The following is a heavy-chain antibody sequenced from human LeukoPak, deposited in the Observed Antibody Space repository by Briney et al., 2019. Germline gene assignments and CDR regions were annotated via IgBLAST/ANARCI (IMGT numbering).Heavy chain of an antibody. Sequence: SQTLSLTCTVSGGSISSGGYYWSWLRQHPGKGLEWIGYIYYSGSTYYNPSLKSRVTISVDTSKNQFSLKLSSVTAAATAVYYCARGEYYYDSSGYLDYWGQGTLVTVSS. CDR2: IYYSGST. CDR1: GGSISSGGYY. D-gene: IGHD3-22*01. CDR3: ARGEYYYDSSGYLDY. J-gene: IGHJ4*02. V-gene: IGHV4-31*03.